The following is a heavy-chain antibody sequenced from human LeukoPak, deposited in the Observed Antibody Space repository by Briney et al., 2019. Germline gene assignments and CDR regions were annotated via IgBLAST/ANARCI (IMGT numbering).Heavy chain of an antibody. CDR2: ISSSRSYI. D-gene: IGHD6-13*01. CDR1: GFTFSSYS. CDR3: ARFIAAPYYFDY. Sequence: GGSLRLSCAASGFTFSSYSMNWVRQAPGKGLEWVSFISSSRSYIYYADSVKGRFTISRDNAKNSLYLQMNSLRAEDTAVYYRARFIAAPYYFDYWGRGTLVAVSS. J-gene: IGHJ4*02. V-gene: IGHV3-21*01.